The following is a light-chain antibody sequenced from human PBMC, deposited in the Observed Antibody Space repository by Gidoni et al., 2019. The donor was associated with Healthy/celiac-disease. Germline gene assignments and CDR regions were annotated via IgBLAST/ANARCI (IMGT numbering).Light chain of an antibody. Sequence: DIQMTQSPSTLSASVGDRVTITCRASQSISSWLAWYQQKPGKAPKLLIYKASSLESGVPSRFSGSGSGTEFTLTISSLQPDDFATYYCQQYKSEGATFGGXTKVEIK. CDR1: QSISSW. CDR2: KAS. V-gene: IGKV1-5*03. CDR3: QQYKSEGAT. J-gene: IGKJ4*01.